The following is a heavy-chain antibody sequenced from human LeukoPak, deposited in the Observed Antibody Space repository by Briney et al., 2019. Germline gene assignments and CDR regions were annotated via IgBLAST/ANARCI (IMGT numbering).Heavy chain of an antibody. CDR1: GFTFSNAW. V-gene: IGHV3-7*01. Sequence: GGSLRLSCAASGFTFSNAWMNWVRQAPGKGLEWVANIKQDGSEKYYVDSVKGQFTISRDNAKNSLYLQMNSLRAEDTAVYYCARMSPPFSAWGQGTLVIVSS. J-gene: IGHJ5*02. CDR2: IKQDGSEK. CDR3: ARMSPPFSA.